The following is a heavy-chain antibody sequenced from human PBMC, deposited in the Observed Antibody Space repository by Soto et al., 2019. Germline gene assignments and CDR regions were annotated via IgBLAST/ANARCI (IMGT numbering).Heavy chain of an antibody. V-gene: IGHV4-34*01. D-gene: IGHD3-22*01. CDR2: INHSGRV. J-gene: IGHJ5*01. CDR1: VVSFSGHS. Sequence: PSETLSLTCAFYVVSFSGHSWTCIRHSPGKGLEWIGDINHSGRVNYSPSLKSRVTISLDTSKNQFSLTLSAVTAADTAMYYCSTRAYDTNGYYRFEPWGQGTLVTVSS. CDR3: STRAYDTNGYYRFEP.